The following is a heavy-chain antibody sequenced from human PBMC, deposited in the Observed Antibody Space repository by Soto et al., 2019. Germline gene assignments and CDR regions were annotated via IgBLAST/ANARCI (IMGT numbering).Heavy chain of an antibody. CDR2: ISGSGGST. J-gene: IGHJ3*02. D-gene: IGHD1-26*01. Sequence: PGGSLSLSCAASGFTFSSYWMHWVRQAPGKGLVWVSRISGSGGSTYYADSVKGRFTISRDNSKNTLYLQMNSLRAEDTAVYYCAKISGSYAYDTFDIWGQGTMVTVSS. CDR1: GFTFSSYW. CDR3: AKISGSYAYDTFDI. V-gene: IGHV3-23*01.